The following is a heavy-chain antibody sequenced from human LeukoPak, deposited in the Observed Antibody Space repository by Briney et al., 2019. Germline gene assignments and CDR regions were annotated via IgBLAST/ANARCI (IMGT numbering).Heavy chain of an antibody. CDR2: IYPGDSDT. Sequence: GESLKISCKGSGYNFTSYWIRWVRQLPGQGLEWMGIIYPGDSDTKYSPSFQGQVTISADKSISTAYLQWSSLKASDTAMYYCARPTGNGVNDAFDIWGQGTMVTVSS. V-gene: IGHV5-51*01. CDR1: GYNFTSYW. CDR3: ARPTGNGVNDAFDI. D-gene: IGHD1-1*01. J-gene: IGHJ3*02.